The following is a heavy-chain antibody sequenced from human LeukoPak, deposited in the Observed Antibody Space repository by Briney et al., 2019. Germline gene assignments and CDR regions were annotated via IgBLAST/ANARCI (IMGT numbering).Heavy chain of an antibody. J-gene: IGHJ2*01. V-gene: IGHV4-34*01. Sequence: SETLSLTCAVYGGSFSGYYWSWIRQPPGKGLEWIGEINHSGSTNYNPSLKSRVTISVDTSKNQFSLKLSSVTAADTVVYYCARGAGGYFDLWGRGTLVTVSS. D-gene: IGHD1-14*01. CDR2: INHSGST. CDR3: ARGAGGYFDL. CDR1: GGSFSGYY.